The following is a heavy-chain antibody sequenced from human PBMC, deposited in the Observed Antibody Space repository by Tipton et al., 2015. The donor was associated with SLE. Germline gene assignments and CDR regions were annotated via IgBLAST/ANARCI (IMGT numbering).Heavy chain of an antibody. Sequence: LRLSCAVYGGSFSGYYWSWIRQPPGKGLEWIGEINHSGSTNYNPSLKSRVTISVDTSKNQFSLKLSSVTAADTAVYYCARGPTSSSGWRPGDFDIWGRGTMVPVSS. CDR3: ARGPTSSSGWRPGDFDI. V-gene: IGHV4-34*01. D-gene: IGHD6-19*01. J-gene: IGHJ3*02. CDR1: GGSFSGYY. CDR2: INHSGST.